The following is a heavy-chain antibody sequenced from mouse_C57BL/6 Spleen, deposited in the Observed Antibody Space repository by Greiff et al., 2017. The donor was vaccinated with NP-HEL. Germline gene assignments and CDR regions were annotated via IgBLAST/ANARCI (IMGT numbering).Heavy chain of an antibody. D-gene: IGHD1-1*01. V-gene: IGHV1-81*01. CDR3: ARMGVLHYFDD. CDR1: GYTFTSYG. CDR2: IYPRSGNT. Sequence: QVQLKQSGAELARPGASVKLSCKASGYTFTSYGISWVKQRTGQGLEWIGEIYPRSGNTYYNEKFKGKATLTADKSSSTAYMELRSLTSEDSAVYFCARMGVLHYFDDWGQGTTLTVSS. J-gene: IGHJ2*01.